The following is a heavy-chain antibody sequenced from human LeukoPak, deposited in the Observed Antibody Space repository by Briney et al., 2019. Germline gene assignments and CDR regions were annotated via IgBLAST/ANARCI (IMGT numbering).Heavy chain of an antibody. CDR1: EFTFSGYA. D-gene: IGHD2-2*01. CDR2: IRDSGGST. Sequence: PGGSLRLSCAASEFTFSGYAMSWVRQAPGKGLGWFSAIRDSGGSTYYADSVEGRFTVSRDNSKNTMYLQMNSLRAEDTAVYYCAKDRRACSSSSCYYRFDYWGQGTLVTVSS. V-gene: IGHV3-23*01. CDR3: AKDRRACSSSSCYYRFDY. J-gene: IGHJ4*02.